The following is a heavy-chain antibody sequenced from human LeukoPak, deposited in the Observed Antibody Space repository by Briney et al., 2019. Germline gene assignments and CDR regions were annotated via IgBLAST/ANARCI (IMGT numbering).Heavy chain of an antibody. CDR2: IYYSGST. CDR3: ARDIPRGNWGSANWYFDL. Sequence: SETLSLTCTVSGGSISSYYWSWIRQPPGRGLEWIGYIYYSGSTNNNPSLRSRVTISIDTSKNQFSLKLSSVTAADTAVYYCARDIPRGNWGSANWYFDLWGRGTLVTVSS. V-gene: IGHV4-59*01. D-gene: IGHD7-27*01. J-gene: IGHJ2*01. CDR1: GGSISSYY.